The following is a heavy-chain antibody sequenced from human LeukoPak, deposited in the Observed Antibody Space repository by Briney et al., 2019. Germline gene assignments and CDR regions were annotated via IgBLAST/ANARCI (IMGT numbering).Heavy chain of an antibody. CDR2: ISYNGDST. J-gene: IGHJ3*02. V-gene: IGHV3-64D*09. D-gene: IGHD1-26*01. Sequence: PGGSLRLSCSGSGFTFRRHNMHWVRQAPGKGLEYVSAISYNGDSTYYVDSVKGRLTISRDNSKNTLDLQMSSLRPEDTAVYYCVSDRETQEQIWGPGTLVTVSS. CDR3: VSDRETQEQI. CDR1: GFTFRRHN.